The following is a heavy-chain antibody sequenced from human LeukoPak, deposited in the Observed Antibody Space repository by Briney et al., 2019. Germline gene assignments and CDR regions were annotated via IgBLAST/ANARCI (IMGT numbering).Heavy chain of an antibody. CDR2: ISDSGGST. CDR1: GITLSNYG. V-gene: IGHV3-23*01. J-gene: IGHJ5*02. Sequence: GGSLRLSCAVSGITLSNYGMSWVRQAPGKGLEWVAGISDSGGSTKYADSVKGRFTISRDNSKNTLYLQMNSLRAEDTAVYYCARTYSSGCLTSWGQGTLVTVSS. D-gene: IGHD6-19*01. CDR3: ARTYSSGCLTS.